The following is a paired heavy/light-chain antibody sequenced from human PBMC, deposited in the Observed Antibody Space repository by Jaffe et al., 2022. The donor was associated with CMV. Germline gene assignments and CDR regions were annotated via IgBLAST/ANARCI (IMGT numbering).Light chain of an antibody. J-gene: IGLJ1*01. Sequence: QSVLTQPPSVSAAPGQKVTISCSGSSSNIGNNYLSWYQQLPGTAPKLLIYDNNKRPSGIPDRFSGSKSGTSATLGITGLQTGDEADYYCGTWDSSLDSYVFGTGTKVTVL. CDR1: SSNIGNNY. CDR2: DNN. CDR3: GTWDSSLDSYV. V-gene: IGLV1-51*01.
Heavy chain of an antibody. CDR3: ARESYGDYSEGGWRDKMGQFDY. D-gene: IGHD4-17*01. CDR1: GFSFSSYG. J-gene: IGHJ4*02. V-gene: IGHV3-33*08. Sequence: QVHLVESGGGVVQPGRSLRLSCAASGFSFSSYGMHWVRQAPGKGLEWVAVIRYDGSDRYYEDSVKGRFTISRDNSKNTLYLQMNSLRAEDTAVYHCARESYGDYSEGGWRDKMGQFDYWGQGTLVTVSS. CDR2: IRYDGSDR.